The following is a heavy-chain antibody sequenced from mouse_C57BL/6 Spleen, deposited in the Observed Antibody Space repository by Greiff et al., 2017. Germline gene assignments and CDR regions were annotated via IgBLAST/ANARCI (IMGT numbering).Heavy chain of an antibody. CDR1: GYSITSGYY. V-gene: IGHV3-6*01. D-gene: IGHD1-1*01. CDR2: ISYDGSY. Sequence: VQLKESGPGLVKPSQSLSLTCSVTGYSITSGYYWYWIRPFPGNNLEWMGYISYDGSYNYNPSPKNRISITRDTSNNQFFLKLTSVTTEDTATYYGAKDYDNAMDYWGQGTSVTVSS. CDR3: AKDYDNAMDY. J-gene: IGHJ4*01.